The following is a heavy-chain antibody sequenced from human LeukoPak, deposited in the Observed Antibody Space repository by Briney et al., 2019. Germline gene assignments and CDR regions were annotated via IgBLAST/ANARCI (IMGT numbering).Heavy chain of an antibody. D-gene: IGHD3-9*01. J-gene: IGHJ4*02. CDR1: GYSFTSYW. CDR3: ARLFKKTYYDILTGYYTAFDY. CDR2: IYPGDSDP. V-gene: IGHV5-51*01. Sequence: GESLKISCKGSGYSFTSYWIGWVRQMPGKGLEWMGIIYPGDSDPRYSPSFQGQVTISADKSISTAYLQWSSLKASATAMYYCARLFKKTYYDILTGYYTAFDYWGQGTLVTVSS.